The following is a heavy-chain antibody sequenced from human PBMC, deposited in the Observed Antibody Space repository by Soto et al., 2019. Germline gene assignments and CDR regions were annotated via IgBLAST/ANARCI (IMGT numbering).Heavy chain of an antibody. CDR3: ARDHAIVGATDAFDI. D-gene: IGHD1-26*01. CDR1: GYTFTSYA. J-gene: IGHJ3*02. Sequence: ASVKVSCKASGYTFTSYAMHWVRQAPGQRLEWMGWINAGNGNTKYSQKFQGRVTITRDTSVSTAYMELSSLRSEDTAVYYCARDHAIVGATDAFDIWGQGTMVTVSS. V-gene: IGHV1-3*01. CDR2: INAGNGNT.